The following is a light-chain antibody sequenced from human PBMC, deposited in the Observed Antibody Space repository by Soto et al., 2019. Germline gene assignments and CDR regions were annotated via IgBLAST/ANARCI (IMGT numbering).Light chain of an antibody. J-gene: IGKJ4*01. CDR3: PQYDKLPRLS. CDR1: QDISSY. Sequence: DIQMTQSPSSLSASVGSRVTITCQSSQDISSYLNWYPQKPGKAPKLLIYDASTLETGVPSRFSGSGSRTDFTFTISSLQPEDIATYYCPQYDKLPRLSFGGGTTVEIK. CDR2: DAS. V-gene: IGKV1-33*01.